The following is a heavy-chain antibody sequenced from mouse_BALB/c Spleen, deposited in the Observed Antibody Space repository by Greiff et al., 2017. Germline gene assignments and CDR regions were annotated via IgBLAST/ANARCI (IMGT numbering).Heavy chain of an antibody. D-gene: IGHD2-2*01. V-gene: IGHV5-17*02. Sequence: EVKLMESGGGLVQPGGSRKLSCAASGFTFSSFGMHWVRQAPEKGLEWVAYISSGSSTIYYADTVKGRFTISRDNPKNTLFLQITSLRSEDTAMYYCARYGYDTSYAMDYWGQGTSVTVSS. J-gene: IGHJ4*01. CDR3: ARYGYDTSYAMDY. CDR2: ISSGSSTI. CDR1: GFTFSSFG.